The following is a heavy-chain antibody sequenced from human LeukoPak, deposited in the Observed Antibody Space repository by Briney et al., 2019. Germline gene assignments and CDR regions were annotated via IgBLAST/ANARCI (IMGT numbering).Heavy chain of an antibody. V-gene: IGHV3-7*01. CDR1: RITFSSHW. Sequence: GGSLRLSCAASRITFSSHWMTWVRQAPGKGLEWVANIKQDGSVKDYVDSVKGRFTISRDNAKNSLYLQMNSLRVEDTAVYYCARDSADSSSFAFDIWGLGTLVTVSS. CDR2: IKQDGSVK. D-gene: IGHD6-13*01. CDR3: ARDSADSSSFAFDI. J-gene: IGHJ3*02.